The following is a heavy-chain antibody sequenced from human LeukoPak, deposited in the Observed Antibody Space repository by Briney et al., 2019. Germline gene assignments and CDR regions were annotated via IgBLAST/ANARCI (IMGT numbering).Heavy chain of an antibody. CDR1: GGSISSGGYS. CDR2: IYHSGST. V-gene: IGHV4-30-2*01. D-gene: IGHD2-15*01. Sequence: SETLPLTCAVSGGSISSGGYSWSWIRQPPGKGLEWIGYIYHSGSTYYNPSLKSRVTISVDRSKNQFSLKLSSVTAADTAVYYCARAGRYCSGGSCYDDAFDIWGQGTMVTISS. CDR3: ARAGRYCSGGSCYDDAFDI. J-gene: IGHJ3*02.